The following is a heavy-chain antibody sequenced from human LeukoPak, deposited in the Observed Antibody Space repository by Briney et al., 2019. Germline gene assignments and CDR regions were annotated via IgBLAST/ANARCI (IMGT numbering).Heavy chain of an antibody. CDR3: ARQVGGSFDY. CDR1: GYTFTCYY. Sequence: GASVNVSCKASGYTFTCYYMHWVLQAPGEGLEWMGWINPNNSDTIYAQKFQGRVTMPTATSLRTGYMELSSLSSDATAVYSCARQVGGSFDYWGQGTLVTVSS. V-gene: IGHV1-2*02. J-gene: IGHJ4*02. D-gene: IGHD3-10*01. CDR2: INPNNSDT.